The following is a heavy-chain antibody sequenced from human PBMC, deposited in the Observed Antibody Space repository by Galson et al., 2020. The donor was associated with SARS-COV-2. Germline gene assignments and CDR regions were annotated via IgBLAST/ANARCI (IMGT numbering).Heavy chain of an antibody. CDR3: AREILTSITIFGVVNTGAFDI. J-gene: IGHJ3*02. CDR2: IYYSGST. CDR1: GGSISSGGYY. V-gene: IGHV4-31*03. D-gene: IGHD3-3*01. Sequence: SETLSLTCTVSGGSISSGGYYWSWIRQHPGKGLEWIGYIYYSGSTYYNPSLKSRVTISVDTSKNQFSLKLSSVTAADTAVYYCAREILTSITIFGVVNTGAFDIWGQGTMVTVSS.